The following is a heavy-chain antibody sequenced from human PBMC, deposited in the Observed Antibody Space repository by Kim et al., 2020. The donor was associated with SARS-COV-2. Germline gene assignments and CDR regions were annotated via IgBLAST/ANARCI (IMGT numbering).Heavy chain of an antibody. V-gene: IGHV3-48*02. D-gene: IGHD3-3*01. CDR3: ARTYDFWSDYYYYYGMDV. CDR1: GFTFSSYS. J-gene: IGHJ6*02. Sequence: GGSLRLSCAASGFTFSSYSMNWVRQAPGKGLEWVSYISSSSSTIYYADSVKGRFTISRDNAKNSLYLQMNSLRDEDTAVYYCARTYDFWSDYYYYYGMDVWGQGTTVTVSS. CDR2: ISSSSSTI.